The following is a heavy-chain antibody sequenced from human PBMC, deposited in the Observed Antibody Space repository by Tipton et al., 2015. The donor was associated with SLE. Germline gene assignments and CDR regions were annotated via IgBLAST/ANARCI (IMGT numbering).Heavy chain of an antibody. CDR1: GYSNSSSSYY. D-gene: IGHD4-17*01. CDR2: FAHSGST. V-gene: IGHV4-39*01. J-gene: IGHJ2*01. CDR3: ARKTFGDYIFDI. Sequence: TLSLTCAVSGYSNSSSSYYWAWIRQAPGKGLEWIGSFAHSGSTHYNPSLKSRVTISVDTSINQFSLKMSSVTAADTAVYYCARKTFGDYIFDIWGRGALVTVSS.